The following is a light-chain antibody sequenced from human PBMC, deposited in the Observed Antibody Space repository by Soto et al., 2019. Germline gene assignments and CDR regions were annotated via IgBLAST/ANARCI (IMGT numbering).Light chain of an antibody. V-gene: IGLV1-47*01. CDR1: ISNIGTNY. CDR2: RDN. CDR3: AAWDDTVRSYV. J-gene: IGLJ1*01. Sequence: QSVLTQPPSVSGTPGQRVTISCSGGISNIGTNYVHWFQQLPGTAPKVLSNRDNQRPSGVPDRFSGSKSGTSASLAISGLQSEDGAEYYCAAWDDTVRSYVFGTGTKVTVL.